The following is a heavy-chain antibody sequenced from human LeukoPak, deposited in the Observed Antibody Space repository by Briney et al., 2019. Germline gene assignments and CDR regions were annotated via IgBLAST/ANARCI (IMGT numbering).Heavy chain of an antibody. CDR1: GFPFSSYA. J-gene: IGHJ6*02. D-gene: IGHD6-19*01. V-gene: IGHV3-23*01. Sequence: GGSLRLSCAASGFPFSSYAMSWVRQAPGKGLEWVSGIIGITGSTNYADSVKGRFTVSRDTSKNTLYLQTNSLRGEDTAVYYCAKQAGSYSYYGVDVWGQGTTVTVSS. CDR2: IIGITGST. CDR3: AKQAGSYSYYGVDV.